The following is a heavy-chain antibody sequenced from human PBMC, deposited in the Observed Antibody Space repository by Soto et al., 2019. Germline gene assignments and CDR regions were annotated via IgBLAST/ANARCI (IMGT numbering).Heavy chain of an antibody. V-gene: IGHV3-23*01. J-gene: IGHJ3*02. CDR1: GFTFSSYA. CDR3: ARGQLVFAFDI. D-gene: IGHD6-6*01. CDR2: ISGSGGST. Sequence: GGSLRLSCAASGFTFSSYAMSWVRQAPGKGLEWVSAISGSGGSTYYADSVKGRFTISRNNSKNTLYLQMNSLGAEDTAVYYCARGQLVFAFDIWGQGTMVTVSS.